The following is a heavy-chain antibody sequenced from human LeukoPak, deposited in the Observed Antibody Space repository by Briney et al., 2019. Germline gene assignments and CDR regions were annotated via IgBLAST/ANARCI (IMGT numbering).Heavy chain of an antibody. D-gene: IGHD2-15*01. CDR3: VKDDQDCSGGSCYFDY. J-gene: IGHJ4*02. CDR2: ISPDGSDE. CDR1: GFTFSDSY. Sequence: GGSLRLSCAASGFTFSDSYMSWIRKAPGKGLDWVAGISPDGSDENYADSVKGRFTISRDNSKNTVYLQMNGLRTDDTAVYYCVKDDQDCSGGSCYFDYWGQGTLVTVSS. V-gene: IGHV3-30*18.